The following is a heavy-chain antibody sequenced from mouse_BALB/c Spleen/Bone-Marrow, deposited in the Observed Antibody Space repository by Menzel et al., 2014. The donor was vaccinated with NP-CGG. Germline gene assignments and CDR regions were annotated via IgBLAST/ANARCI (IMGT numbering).Heavy chain of an antibody. CDR3: ARPTTVVATGGSFDY. CDR1: GLTFRSYG. J-gene: IGHJ2*01. V-gene: IGHV5-6*01. CDR2: IGSGGSYP. Sequence: EVKLMESGGNLVRPGGSLKLSGEASGLTFRSYGMSWVRQTQAKRLGGAATIGSGGSYPSYPDSVKGRFTISRDNAKNTLYLQMSSLKSEDTAMYYCARPTTVVATGGSFDYWGQGTTLTVSS. D-gene: IGHD1-1*01.